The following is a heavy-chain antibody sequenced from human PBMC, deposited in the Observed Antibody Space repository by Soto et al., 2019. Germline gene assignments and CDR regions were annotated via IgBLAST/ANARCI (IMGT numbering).Heavy chain of an antibody. CDR1: EGTGRSIY. J-gene: IGHJ6*02. D-gene: IGHD6-6*01. Sequence: PGGLKRHSWAAAEGTGRSIYMSWVRQAPGKGLEWVSVIYSGGSTYYADSVKGRFTISRDNSKNTLYLQMNSLRAEDTAVYYCARDSARRGSYYGMDVWGQGTTVTVSS. CDR3: ARDSARRGSYYGMDV. V-gene: IGHV3-53*01. CDR2: IYSGGST.